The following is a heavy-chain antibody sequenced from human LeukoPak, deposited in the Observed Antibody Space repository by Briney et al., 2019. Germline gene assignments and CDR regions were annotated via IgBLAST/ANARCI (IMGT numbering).Heavy chain of an antibody. V-gene: IGHV3-48*01. CDR3: ARDLYRIVVVPHYFDY. CDR2: VTSSSSTI. Sequence: GGSLRLSCAASGFTFSSYSMNWVRQAPGKGLEWISYVTSSSSTIYYADSVKGRFTISRDNAKNSLYLQMNSLRAEDTAVYYCARDLYRIVVVPHYFDYWGQGTLVTVSS. J-gene: IGHJ4*02. D-gene: IGHD3-22*01. CDR1: GFTFSSYS.